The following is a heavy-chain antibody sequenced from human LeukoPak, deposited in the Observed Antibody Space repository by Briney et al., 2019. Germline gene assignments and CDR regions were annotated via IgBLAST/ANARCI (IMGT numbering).Heavy chain of an antibody. CDR3: LRSERNYAFDI. V-gene: IGHV3-74*01. J-gene: IGHJ3*02. Sequence: GGSLRLSCSASGFTFSTSAIHWVRQAPGKGLVWVSRINRDGSSTSYADSVKGRFTISRDNAKNTLYLQMNSLSAEDTAIYYCLRSERNYAFDIWGQGTVVTVSS. CDR1: GFTFSTSA. D-gene: IGHD1-1*01. CDR2: INRDGSST.